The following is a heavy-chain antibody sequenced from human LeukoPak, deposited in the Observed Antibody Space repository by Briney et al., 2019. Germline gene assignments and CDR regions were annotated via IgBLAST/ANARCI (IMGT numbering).Heavy chain of an antibody. D-gene: IGHD3-3*01. CDR2: INPNSGGT. CDR1: GYTFTGYY. J-gene: IGHJ4*02. Sequence: ASVKVSCKASGYTFTGYYMHWVRQASGQGLEWMGWINPNSGGTNYAQKFQGRVTMTRDTSISTAYMELSRLRSDDTAVYYCARGEEASLEEITIFGVVIPYDYWGQGTLVTVSS. V-gene: IGHV1-2*02. CDR3: ARGEEASLEEITIFGVVIPYDY.